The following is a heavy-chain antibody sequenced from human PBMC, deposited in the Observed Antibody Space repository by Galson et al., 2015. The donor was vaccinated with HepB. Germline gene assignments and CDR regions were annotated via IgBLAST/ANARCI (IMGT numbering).Heavy chain of an antibody. J-gene: IGHJ6*03. CDR2: ISYSGST. V-gene: IGHV4-39*01. CDR1: GGSISSRNYYY. D-gene: IGHD2-15*01. CDR3: ARHGRPLYYYYYMDV. Sequence: QVQLQESGPGLVKPSQTLSLTCIVSGGSISSRNYYYWGWIRQPPGKGLEWIGSISYSGSTYYNPSLKSRVTISVDTSKNQFSLNLSSVTATDTAMYYCARHGRPLYYYYYMDVWGKGTTVTVSS.